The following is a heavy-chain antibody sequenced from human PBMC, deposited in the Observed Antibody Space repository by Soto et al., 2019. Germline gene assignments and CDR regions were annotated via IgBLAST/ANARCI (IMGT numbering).Heavy chain of an antibody. CDR1: GFTFSSHG. CDR2: IWYDGSNK. V-gene: IGHV3-33*01. J-gene: IGHJ4*02. D-gene: IGHD2-15*01. Sequence: QVQLVESGGGVVQPGRSPRLSCAASGFTFSSHGMHWVRQAPGKGLEWAAVIWYDGSNKYYADSVKGRFNISRDKSKDTLYLQMNSLRAEDTAVYYWVRWGDGKRMDYWGQGTLVTVSS. CDR3: VRWGDGKRMDY.